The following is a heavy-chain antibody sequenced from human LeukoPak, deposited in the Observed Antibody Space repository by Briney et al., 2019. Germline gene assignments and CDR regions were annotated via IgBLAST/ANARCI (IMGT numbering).Heavy chain of an antibody. CDR1: GGSISSYY. V-gene: IGHV4-59*08. Sequence: KPSETLSLTCIVSGGSISSYYWSWIRQPPGKGLEWIGYIYYSGSTNYNPSLKSRVTISVDTSKNQFSLKLSSVTAADTAVYYCARMGVAAAGSYWFDPWGQGTLVTVSS. J-gene: IGHJ5*02. D-gene: IGHD6-13*01. CDR3: ARMGVAAAGSYWFDP. CDR2: IYYSGST.